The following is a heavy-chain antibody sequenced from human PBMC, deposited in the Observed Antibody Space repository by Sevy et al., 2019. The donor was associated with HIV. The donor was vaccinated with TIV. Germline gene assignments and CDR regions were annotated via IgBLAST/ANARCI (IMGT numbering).Heavy chain of an antibody. J-gene: IGHJ4*01. CDR3: TRDDIYTHPWEFDW. CDR1: GYTFTDYY. CDR2: INPNNGDS. Sequence: ASVKVSCKSSGYTFTDYYMHWVRQAPGQGLEWMGWINPNNGDSRSAQKFQGRVTLTRDMSSSTAYMELSRLRSDETAIYFCTRDDIYTHPWEFDWWSHGALVTVSS. D-gene: IGHD1-26*01. V-gene: IGHV1-2*02.